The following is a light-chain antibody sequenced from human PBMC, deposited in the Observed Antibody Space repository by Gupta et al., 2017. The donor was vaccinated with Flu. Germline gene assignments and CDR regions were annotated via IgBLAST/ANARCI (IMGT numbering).Light chain of an antibody. V-gene: IGKV3-20*01. Sequence: EIVLTQSPGTLSLSPGERATLSCRASQSVGNNYLAWYQQKPGQAPRLLIYDSSSGATDIPHRFSGSGSGTDFTLIINRLEPEDVAVYYCQQYGSSPTFGGGTKVEI. CDR1: QSVGNNY. CDR3: QQYGSSPT. CDR2: DSS. J-gene: IGKJ4*01.